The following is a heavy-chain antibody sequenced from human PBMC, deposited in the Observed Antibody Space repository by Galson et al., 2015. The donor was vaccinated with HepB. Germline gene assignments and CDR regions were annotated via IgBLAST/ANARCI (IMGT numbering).Heavy chain of an antibody. CDR1: GGSISSYY. V-gene: IGHV4-59*01. J-gene: IGHJ4*02. Sequence: SETLSLTCTVSGGSISSYYWSWIRQPPGKGLEWIGYIYYSGSTNYNPSLKSRVTISVDTSKNQFSLKLSSVTAADTAVYYCASRYCSSTSCYFDYWGQGTLVTVSS. CDR3: ASRYCSSTSCYFDY. CDR2: IYYSGST. D-gene: IGHD2-2*01.